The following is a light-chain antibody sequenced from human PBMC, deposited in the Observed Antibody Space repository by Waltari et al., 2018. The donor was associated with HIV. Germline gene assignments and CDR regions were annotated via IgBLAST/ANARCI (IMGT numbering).Light chain of an antibody. CDR2: EVS. CDR1: SSDVGGYNY. V-gene: IGLV2-14*01. J-gene: IGLJ1*01. Sequence: QSALTQPASVSGSPGQSITISCTGTSSDVGGYNYVSWYQQHPGKAPKLMIYEVSSRPVRVSIRFAGSKSGNSSSLTISGLQAEDEAEYYCSSYTSSSTRVFGTGTKVTVL. CDR3: SSYTSSSTRV.